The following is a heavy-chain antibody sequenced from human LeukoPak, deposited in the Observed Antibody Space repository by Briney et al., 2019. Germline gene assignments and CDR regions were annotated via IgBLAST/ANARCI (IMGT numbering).Heavy chain of an antibody. J-gene: IGHJ3*02. D-gene: IGHD1-26*01. CDR2: ISSSSSTI. CDR3: ARTSGSYYFAAFDI. CDR1: GFTFSSYS. Sequence: QTGGSLRLSCAASGFTFSSYSMNWVRQAPGKGLEWVSYISSSSSTIYYADSVKGRFTISRDNAKNSLYLQMNSLRAEDTAVYYCARTSGSYYFAAFDIWGQGTMVTVSS. V-gene: IGHV3-48*01.